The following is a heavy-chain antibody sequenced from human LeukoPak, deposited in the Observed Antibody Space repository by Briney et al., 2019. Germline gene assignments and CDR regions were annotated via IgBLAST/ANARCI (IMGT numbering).Heavy chain of an antibody. D-gene: IGHD5-24*01. V-gene: IGHV1-2*02. CDR1: GYTFTDNY. CDR3: ARSKMSGY. CDR2: INPNSGGT. Sequence: ASVKVSCKASGYTFTDNYINWVRQVPGQGLEWMGWINPNSGGTNYAQKFQGRVTMSRDTSINTAYMELSSLRSDDTAVYYCARSKMSGYWGQGTLVTVPS. J-gene: IGHJ4*02.